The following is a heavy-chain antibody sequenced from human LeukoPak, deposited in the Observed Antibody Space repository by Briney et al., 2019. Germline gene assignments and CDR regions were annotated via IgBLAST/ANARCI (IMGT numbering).Heavy chain of an antibody. CDR2: INPNSGGT. CDR1: GYTFTCYY. Sequence: ASVKVSCKASGYTFTCYYMHWVRQAPGQGLEWMGWINPNSGGTNYAQKFQGRVTMTRDTSISTAYMELSRLRSDDTAVYYCARVVVPAAIRGGYDYWGQGTLVTVSS. D-gene: IGHD2-2*02. CDR3: ARVVVPAAIRGGYDY. J-gene: IGHJ4*02. V-gene: IGHV1-2*02.